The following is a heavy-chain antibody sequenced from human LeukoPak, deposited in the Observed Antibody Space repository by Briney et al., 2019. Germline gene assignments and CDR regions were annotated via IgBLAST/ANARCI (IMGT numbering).Heavy chain of an antibody. D-gene: IGHD6-13*01. V-gene: IGHV1-8*01. CDR1: GYTLTSYD. J-gene: IGHJ5*02. Sequence: ASVKVSCKASGYTLTSYDINWVRQATGQGLEWMGWMNPNSGNTGYAQKFQGRVTMTRNTSISTAYMELSSLRSEDTAVYYCARVGAAAGNNWFDPWGQGTLVTVSS. CDR2: MNPNSGNT. CDR3: ARVGAAAGNNWFDP.